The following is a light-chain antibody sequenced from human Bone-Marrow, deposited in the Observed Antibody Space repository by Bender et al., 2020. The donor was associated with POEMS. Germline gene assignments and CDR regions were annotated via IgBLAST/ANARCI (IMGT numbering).Light chain of an antibody. CDR1: SSDVGGSNY. CDR2: EVS. CDR3: QSYDNSLGGWV. J-gene: IGLJ3*02. V-gene: IGLV2-8*01. Sequence: QSALTQPPSASGSPGQSVAISCTGTSSDVGGSNYVSWYQQHPGKAPKLILYEVSKRPSGVPDRFSGSKSGNTASLTVSGLQTEDEGDYYCQSYDNSLGGWVFGGGTKLTVL.